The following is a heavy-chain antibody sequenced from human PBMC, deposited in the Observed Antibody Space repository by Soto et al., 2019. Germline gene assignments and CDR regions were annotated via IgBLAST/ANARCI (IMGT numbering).Heavy chain of an antibody. CDR2: IILPFGTP. D-gene: IGHD4-17*01. CDR3: ARGPDYEGYFDY. Sequence: SVKVSCKASGGTFSNYAISWVRQAPGQGLEWMGVIILPFGTPNYAQTFQGRVTITADESMTTAYMELSGLRPEDTAVYYCARGPDYEGYFDYWGRGTLVTVSS. V-gene: IGHV1-69*13. CDR1: GGTFSNYA. J-gene: IGHJ4*02.